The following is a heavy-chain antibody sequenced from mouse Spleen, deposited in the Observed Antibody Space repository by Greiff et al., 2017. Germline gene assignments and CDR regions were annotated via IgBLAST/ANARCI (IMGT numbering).Heavy chain of an antibody. CDR3: ARNEGDYGPLAMDY. D-gene: IGHD2-4*01. CDR2: IWTGGGT. J-gene: IGHJ4*01. V-gene: IGHV2-9-1*01. Sequence: VKLMESGPGLVAPSQSLSITCTVSGFSLTSYAISWVRQPPGKGLEWLGVIWTGGGTNYNSALKSRLSISKDNSKSQVFLKMNSLQTDDTARYYCARNEGDYGPLAMDYWGQGTSVTVSS. CDR1: GFSLTSYA.